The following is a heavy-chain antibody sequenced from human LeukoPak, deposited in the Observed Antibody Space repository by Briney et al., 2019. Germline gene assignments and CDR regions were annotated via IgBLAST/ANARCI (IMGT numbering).Heavy chain of an antibody. J-gene: IGHJ4*02. CDR3: ARDTGTVVDY. Sequence: PSETLSLTCTVSGGSISTYYWSWVRQPPGKGLEWIGYIYYSGSTNYNPSLKSRVTTSVDTSKNQFSLKLSSVTAADTAVYYCARDTGTVVDYWGQGTLVTVSS. CDR2: IYYSGST. CDR1: GGSISTYY. V-gene: IGHV4-59*01. D-gene: IGHD4-23*01.